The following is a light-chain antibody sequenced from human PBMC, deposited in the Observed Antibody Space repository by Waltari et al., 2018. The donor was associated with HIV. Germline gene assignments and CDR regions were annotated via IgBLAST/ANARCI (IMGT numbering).Light chain of an antibody. Sequence: EVVLTQSPATLSLSPGETATLSCRASQRVDSTFLSWYQQKPGQSPRLLIYGASTRVDGISARFRGSGSGTDFTLTISSLYPEDFAGYYCQQDYNSPGTFGQRTRVEIK. CDR2: GAS. CDR3: QQDYNSPGT. J-gene: IGKJ1*01. V-gene: IGKV3D-7*01. CDR1: QRVDSTF.